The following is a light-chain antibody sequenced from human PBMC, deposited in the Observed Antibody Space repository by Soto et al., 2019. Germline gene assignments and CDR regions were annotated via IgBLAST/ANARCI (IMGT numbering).Light chain of an antibody. J-gene: IGKJ4*01. V-gene: IGKV3-11*01. CDR3: QQRSLLFT. CDR2: DSS. CDR1: QSVSSSY. Sequence: SPGTLSLSPGERATLSCRASQSVSSSYLAWYQQKPGQPPRLLIYDSSNRATGIPGRFSGSGSGTDFTLTISSLEPADFAVYYCQQRSLLFTFGGGTKV.